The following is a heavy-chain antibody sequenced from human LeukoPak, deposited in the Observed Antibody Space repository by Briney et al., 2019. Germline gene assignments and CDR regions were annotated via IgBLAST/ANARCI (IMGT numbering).Heavy chain of an antibody. J-gene: IGHJ4*02. V-gene: IGHV4-34*01. Sequence: PSETLSLTCAVYGGSFSGYYWSWIRQPPGKGLEWIGEINHSGSTNYNPSLKSRVTISVDTSKNQFSLKLSSVTAADTAVYYCARQYYGYSGGGLDYWGQGTLVTVSS. CDR1: GGSFSGYY. CDR3: ARQYYGYSGGGLDY. D-gene: IGHD3-16*01. CDR2: INHSGST.